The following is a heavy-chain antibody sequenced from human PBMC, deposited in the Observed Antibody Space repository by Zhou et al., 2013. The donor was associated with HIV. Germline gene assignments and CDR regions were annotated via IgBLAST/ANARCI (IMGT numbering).Heavy chain of an antibody. J-gene: IGHJ6*03. CDR3: ARIPTTDYYFYYMDV. D-gene: IGHD2-2*01. CDR2: IIPILGTA. V-gene: IGHV1-69*05. CDR1: GGIFRSYA. Sequence: QVQLVQSGAEVKKPGSSVKVSCKASGGIFRSYAMSWVRQAPGQGLEWMGGIIPILGTANYAQKFQGRVTITTDESTNTAYMELSSLRSEDTAVYYCARIPTTDYYFYYMDVWGKGTTVTVSS.